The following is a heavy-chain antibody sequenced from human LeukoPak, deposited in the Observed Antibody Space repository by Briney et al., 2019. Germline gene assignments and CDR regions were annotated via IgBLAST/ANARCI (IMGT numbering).Heavy chain of an antibody. CDR2: INTNTGNP. D-gene: IGHD6-13*01. J-gene: IGHJ4*02. V-gene: IGHV7-4-1*02. Sequence: GASVKVSCKASGYTFTSYAMNWVRQAPGQGLEWMGWINTNTGNPTYAQGFTGRFVFSLDTSVSTAYLQISSLKAEDTAVYYCARDRASPSSWYRAPPDYWGQGTLVTVSS. CDR3: ARDRASPSSWYRAPPDY. CDR1: GYTFTSYA.